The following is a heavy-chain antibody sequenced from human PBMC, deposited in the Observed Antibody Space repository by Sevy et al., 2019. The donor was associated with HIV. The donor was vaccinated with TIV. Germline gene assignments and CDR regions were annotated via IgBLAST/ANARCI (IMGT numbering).Heavy chain of an antibody. CDR3: AKDHALTTLWVNNWFES. D-gene: IGHD4-17*01. Sequence: GGSLRLSCAASGFTFSSYGMHWVRQAPGKGLEWVAVITYDDSNQYYTDSGKGRFTISRDDSMNTLYLQMNSLRAEDTAVYYCAKDHALTTLWVNNWFESWGQGTLVTVSS. J-gene: IGHJ5*01. CDR1: GFTFSSYG. V-gene: IGHV3-30*18. CDR2: ITYDDSNQ.